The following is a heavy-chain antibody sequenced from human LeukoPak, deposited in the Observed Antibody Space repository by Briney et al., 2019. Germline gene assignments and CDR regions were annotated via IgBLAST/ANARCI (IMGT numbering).Heavy chain of an antibody. Sequence: SETLSLTCTVAGGCIRSWCWSWIRQPPGKGREWIGNIYDRGSTKYNPSLKSRVTISVDTSKNQFSLRLSSVTAADTAVYYCARGRTFDNWGQGTLVTVSS. V-gene: IGHV4-59*01. CDR2: IYDRGST. CDR1: GGCIRSWC. J-gene: IGHJ4*02. CDR3: ARGRTFDN.